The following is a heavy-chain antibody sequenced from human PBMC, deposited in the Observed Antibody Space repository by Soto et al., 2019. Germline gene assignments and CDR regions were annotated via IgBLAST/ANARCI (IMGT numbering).Heavy chain of an antibody. J-gene: IGHJ6*02. CDR2: ISGYNSDT. Sequence: QVHLVQSGAEVKKPGASVKVSCKTSGYSFTSSGINWVRQAPGQGLEWMGWISGYNSDTNYLQKFQGRVTMTTDTSTVTAYMELRSLRSDDTAVYYCARSGSIPYYYYGMDVWGQGTTVTVSS. CDR3: ARSGSIPYYYYGMDV. D-gene: IGHD2-2*02. V-gene: IGHV1-18*01. CDR1: GYSFTSSG.